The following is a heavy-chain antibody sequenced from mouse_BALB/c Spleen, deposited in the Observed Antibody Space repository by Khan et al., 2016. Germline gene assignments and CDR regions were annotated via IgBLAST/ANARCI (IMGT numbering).Heavy chain of an antibody. Sequence: QFQLVQSGPELKKPGETVKISCKASGYTFTNYGMNWVKQAPGKGLKWMGWINTYTGEPTYDDDFKGRFSFSLETSASTAYLQLNNLKNEDTATXFSARGPLNYYARDYWGQGTSVTVAS. CDR3: ARGPLNYYARDY. CDR1: GYTFTNYG. J-gene: IGHJ4*01. D-gene: IGHD6-1*01. V-gene: IGHV9-3-1*01. CDR2: INTYTGEP.